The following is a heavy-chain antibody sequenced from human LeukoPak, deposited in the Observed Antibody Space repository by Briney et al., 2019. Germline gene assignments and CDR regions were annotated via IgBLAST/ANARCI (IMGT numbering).Heavy chain of an antibody. CDR3: SKKGQSEDYGKPG. Sequence: GGSLRLSCAASGFTVSSNYMSWVRQAPGKGLEWVSVIYSGGSTYYADSVKGRFTISRDNSKNTLYLQMSSLRADDTAVYYCSKKGQSEDYGKPGWGQGTLVTVSS. CDR1: GFTVSSNY. V-gene: IGHV3-53*01. J-gene: IGHJ4*02. CDR2: IYSGGST. D-gene: IGHD4-17*01.